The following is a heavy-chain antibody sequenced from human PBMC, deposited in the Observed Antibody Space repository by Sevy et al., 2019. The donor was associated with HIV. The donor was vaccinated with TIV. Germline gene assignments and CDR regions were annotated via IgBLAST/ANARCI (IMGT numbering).Heavy chain of an antibody. CDR3: ARGQLGWFDP. V-gene: IGHV3-21*01. J-gene: IGHJ5*02. D-gene: IGHD6-6*01. Sequence: VGSLRLSCAASGFTFSNYHMNWVRQAPGKGLEWVSSISTSSNYIYYADSVRGRFTISRDNAKNSLYLQMNSLRAEDTAVYYCARGQLGWFDPWGQGTLVTVSS. CDR1: GFTFSNYH. CDR2: ISTSSNYI.